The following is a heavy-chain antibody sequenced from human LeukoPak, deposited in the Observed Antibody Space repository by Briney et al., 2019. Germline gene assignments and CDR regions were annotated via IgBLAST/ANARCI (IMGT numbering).Heavy chain of an antibody. CDR2: ISSSSTYI. D-gene: IGHD1-26*01. Sequence: GGSLRLSCAASGFTFTSYTMNWVRQAPGKGLEWVSSISSSSTYIYYPDSVKGRFAISRDNAKNSLYLQMTSLRAEDTAVYYRARDGWVDYWGQGTLVTVSS. V-gene: IGHV3-21*01. CDR1: GFTFTSYT. CDR3: ARDGWVDY. J-gene: IGHJ4*02.